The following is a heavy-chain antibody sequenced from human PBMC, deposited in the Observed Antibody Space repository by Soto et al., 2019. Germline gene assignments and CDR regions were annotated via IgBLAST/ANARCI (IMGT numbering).Heavy chain of an antibody. J-gene: IGHJ4*02. Sequence: EVQLVESGGGLVQPGGSPRLSCAASGFTFSSYSMNWVRQAPGKGLEWGSYISSSSSIIYYADSVKGRVTISRDNAKNSVYLEMNGLRDEGTAVYYCARDRGVVVTGSPLDYWGQGTLVTGSS. CDR2: ISSSSSII. CDR1: GFTFSSYS. CDR3: ARDRGVVVTGSPLDY. D-gene: IGHD3-22*01. V-gene: IGHV3-48*02.